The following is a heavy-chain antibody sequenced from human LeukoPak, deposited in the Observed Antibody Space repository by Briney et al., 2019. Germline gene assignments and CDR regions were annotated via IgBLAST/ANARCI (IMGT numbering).Heavy chain of an antibody. CDR3: ARDHSSARNFKWFDP. Sequence: NPSETLSLTCTVSGGSISSYYWSWIRQPPGKGLEWIGYIYYSGSTNYNPSLKSRVTISVDTSKNQFSLKLSSVTAADTAVYYCARDHSSARNFKWFDPWGQGSLVTVSS. V-gene: IGHV4-59*12. J-gene: IGHJ5*02. CDR1: GGSISSYY. CDR2: IYYSGST. D-gene: IGHD6-19*01.